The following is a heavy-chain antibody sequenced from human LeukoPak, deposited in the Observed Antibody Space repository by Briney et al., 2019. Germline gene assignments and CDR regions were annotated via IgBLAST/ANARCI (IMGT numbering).Heavy chain of an antibody. CDR2: IKEDGSEK. CDR1: GFAFDKYW. Sequence: PGGSLRLSCEGSGFAFDKYWISWVRQAPGKGLEWVANIKEDGSEKEFLDSVKGRFTISRDNSKKSVYLQMNGLRAEDTAVYYCARDVNRGVFDMWGQGTRVTVSS. CDR3: ARDVNRGVFDM. J-gene: IGHJ3*02. V-gene: IGHV3-7*03.